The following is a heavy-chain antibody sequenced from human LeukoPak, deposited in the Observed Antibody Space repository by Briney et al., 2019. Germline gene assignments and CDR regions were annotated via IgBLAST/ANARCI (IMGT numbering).Heavy chain of an antibody. J-gene: IGHJ4*02. CDR1: GFTVSGNS. Sequence: GGSLRLSCTVSGFTVSGNSMSWVRQAPGKGLEWVSFIYSDNTHYSDSVKGRFAISRDNSKNTLYLQMNSLRAEDTAVYYCARRAGAYSHPYDYWGQGTLVTVSS. CDR3: ARRAGAYSHPYDY. V-gene: IGHV3-53*01. CDR2: IYSDNT. D-gene: IGHD4/OR15-4a*01.